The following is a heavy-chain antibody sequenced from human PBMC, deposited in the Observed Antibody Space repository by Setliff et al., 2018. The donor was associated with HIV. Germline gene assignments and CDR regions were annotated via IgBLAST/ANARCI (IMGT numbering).Heavy chain of an antibody. V-gene: IGHV1-2*02. J-gene: IGHJ4*02. CDR3: ARVFVDTAVLRVLEYYFDS. CDR1: GYTFTGYY. D-gene: IGHD5-18*01. Sequence: ASVKVSCKASGYTFTGYYMHWVRQAPGQGLEWMGWINPNSAGTNYAQKFQGRVTMTRDTSISTAYMELSRLRSDDTAVYYCARVFVDTAVLRVLEYYFDSWGRGTLVTVSS. CDR2: INPNSAGT.